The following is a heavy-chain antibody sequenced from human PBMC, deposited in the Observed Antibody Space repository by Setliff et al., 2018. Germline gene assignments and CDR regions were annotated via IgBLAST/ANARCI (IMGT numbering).Heavy chain of an antibody. V-gene: IGHV3-30*01. Sequence: GSLRLSCAASGITFSSYAMHWVRQAPGKGLEWVAVISYEGINKYYADSVKGRFTISRDNSKNTLYLQMNSLRPEDTAVYYCAGDKPLQHNYNFWSGYCPYWGQGTLVTVSS. D-gene: IGHD3-3*01. CDR2: ISYEGINK. CDR3: AGDKPLQHNYNFWSGYCPY. CDR1: GITFSSYA. J-gene: IGHJ4*02.